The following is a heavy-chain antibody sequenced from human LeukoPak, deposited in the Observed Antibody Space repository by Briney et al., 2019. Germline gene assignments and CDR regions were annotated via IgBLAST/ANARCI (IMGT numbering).Heavy chain of an antibody. CDR2: INPNSGGK. J-gene: IGHJ4*02. CDR3: ARDRPRRFLEWPPYYFDY. CDR1: GYTFTGYY. D-gene: IGHD3-3*01. V-gene: IGHV1-2*02. Sequence: ASVKVSCTASGYTFTGYYMRWVRQAPGQGLEWMGWINPNSGGKNYAQTFKGRVTMTRDTSISTAYMELCRLRSDDTAVYYCARDRPRRFLEWPPYYFDYWGQGTLVTVSS.